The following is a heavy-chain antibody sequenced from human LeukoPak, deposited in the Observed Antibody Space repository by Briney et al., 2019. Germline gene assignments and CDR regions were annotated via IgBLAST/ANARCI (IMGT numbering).Heavy chain of an antibody. D-gene: IGHD6-19*01. CDR1: GFTFDDYA. J-gene: IGHJ5*02. CDR3: AKGGIAVAGTWFDP. Sequence: PRGSLRLSWAASGFTFDDYAMHWVRQAPGKGLGWVSGISWNGGNIGYADSVKGRFIISRDNARNSLYLQMNSLRAEDMALYYCAKGGIAVAGTWFDPWGQGTLVTVSS. V-gene: IGHV3-9*03. CDR2: ISWNGGNI.